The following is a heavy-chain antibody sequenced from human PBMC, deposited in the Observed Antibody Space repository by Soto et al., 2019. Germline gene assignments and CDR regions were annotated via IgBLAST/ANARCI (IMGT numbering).Heavy chain of an antibody. CDR1: GFNISTYY. CDR3: ARGGRSAYYYYMGV. J-gene: IGHJ6*03. Sequence: PSETLSLTCTFSGFNISTYYWSWVRQPPGKGLEWIGYVYYSGSTNYNPSLKSRVTISVDTSKNQFSLKLTSVTAADTAMYYCARGGRSAYYYYMGVWGKGTTVTVSS. V-gene: IGHV4-59*01. CDR2: VYYSGST.